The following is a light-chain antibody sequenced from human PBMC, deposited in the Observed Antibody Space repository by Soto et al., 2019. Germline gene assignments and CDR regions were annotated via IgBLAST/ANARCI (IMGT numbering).Light chain of an antibody. J-gene: IGKJ1*01. Sequence: DIVLPQSPATLSLSPGERDTLSGRASQSVSSYLAWYQQTPGQAPRLLVYGAYSRATGIPARFSGSGSGTDFTLTISRLEPEDFAAYYCQQYGGSPMTFGQGTQLDI. CDR3: QQYGGSPMT. CDR2: GAY. CDR1: QSVSSY. V-gene: IGKV3-20*01.